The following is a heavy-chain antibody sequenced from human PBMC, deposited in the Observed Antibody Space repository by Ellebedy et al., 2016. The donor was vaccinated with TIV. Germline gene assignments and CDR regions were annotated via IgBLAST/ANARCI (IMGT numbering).Heavy chain of an antibody. Sequence: GESLKISCAASGYTFSSFGMHWVRQAPGKGLEWVAVISYDGHSKYYADSVKGRFTISSDRSKNTLYLQMNSRRADDTAVYYCARTQGNSGSYYPLFYWGQGTLVTVSS. CDR3: ARTQGNSGSYYPLFY. J-gene: IGHJ4*02. D-gene: IGHD1-26*01. V-gene: IGHV3-30*03. CDR1: GYTFSSFG. CDR2: ISYDGHSK.